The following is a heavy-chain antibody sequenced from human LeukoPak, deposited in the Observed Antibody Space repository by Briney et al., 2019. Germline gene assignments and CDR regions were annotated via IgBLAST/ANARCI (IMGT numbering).Heavy chain of an antibody. CDR1: GYTFTGYY. CDR2: INPNSGGT. Sequence: GASVKVSCKASGYTFTGYYMHWVRQAPGQGLEWMGWINPNSGGTNYAQKFQGRVTMTRDTSISTAYMELSRLRSDDTAVYYCARDIGYCSSTSCYFDYWGQGTLVTVSS. CDR3: ARDIGYCSSTSCYFDY. D-gene: IGHD2-2*01. J-gene: IGHJ4*02. V-gene: IGHV1-2*02.